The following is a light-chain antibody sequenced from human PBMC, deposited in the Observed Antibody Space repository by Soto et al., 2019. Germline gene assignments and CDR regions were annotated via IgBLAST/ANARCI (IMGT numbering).Light chain of an antibody. Sequence: LTQPPSASGSPGQSVTISCTGTSSDVGGYNYVSWYQQHPGKAPKLMIYEVTKRPSGVPDRFSGSKSGNTASLTVSGLQAEDEADYFCCSHAGDNTYVFGTGTKVTVL. J-gene: IGLJ1*01. CDR2: EVT. CDR3: CSHAGDNTYV. CDR1: SSDVGGYNY. V-gene: IGLV2-8*01.